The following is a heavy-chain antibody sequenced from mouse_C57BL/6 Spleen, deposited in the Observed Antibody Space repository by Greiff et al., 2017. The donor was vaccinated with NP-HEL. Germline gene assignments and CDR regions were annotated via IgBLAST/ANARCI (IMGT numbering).Heavy chain of an antibody. Sequence: QVQLQQSGAELVMPGASVKLSCKASGYTFTSYWMHWVKQRPGQGLEWIGEIDPSDSYTNYNQKFKGKSTLTVDKSSSTAYMQLSSLTSEDSAVYYCARSYYYGSSDYWGQGTTLTVSS. CDR1: GYTFTSYW. V-gene: IGHV1-69*01. CDR2: IDPSDSYT. J-gene: IGHJ2*01. CDR3: ARSYYYGSSDY. D-gene: IGHD1-1*01.